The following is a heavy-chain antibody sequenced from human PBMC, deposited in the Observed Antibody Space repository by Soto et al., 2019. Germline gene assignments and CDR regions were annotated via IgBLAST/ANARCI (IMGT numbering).Heavy chain of an antibody. J-gene: IGHJ6*02. V-gene: IGHV5-51*01. Sequence: VGAVKSSDKGCGWTLCSYWVAWVRQMPGKGLEWMGSIYPGDSDTKYSPSFRGQVTTSADKSIRTAYLQWSSLKASDTAMYYCASGLYYSGVDFRAQGTSLPVPS. CDR2: IYPGDSDT. CDR3: ASGLYYSGVDF. D-gene: IGHD3-10*01. CDR1: GWTLCSYW.